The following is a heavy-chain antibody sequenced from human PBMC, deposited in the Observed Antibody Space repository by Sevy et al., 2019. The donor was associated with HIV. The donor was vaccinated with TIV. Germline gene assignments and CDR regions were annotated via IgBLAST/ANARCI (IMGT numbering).Heavy chain of an antibody. Sequence: GGYLRLSCAASGFTFSSYAMSWVRQAPGKGLEWVSAISGSGGSTYYADSVKGRFTISRDNSKNTLYLQMNNLRAEDTAVYYCAKTPGHTMIVVWGRGTLVTVSS. D-gene: IGHD3-22*01. CDR2: ISGSGGST. V-gene: IGHV3-23*01. J-gene: IGHJ4*02. CDR1: GFTFSSYA. CDR3: AKTPGHTMIVV.